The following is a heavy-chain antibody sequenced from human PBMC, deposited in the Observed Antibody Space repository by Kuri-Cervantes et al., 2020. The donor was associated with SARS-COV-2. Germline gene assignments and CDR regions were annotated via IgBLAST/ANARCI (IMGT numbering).Heavy chain of an antibody. D-gene: IGHD6-13*01. CDR2: IYHSGST. Sequence: LRLSGTVSGYSISSGYYWGWIRQPPGKGLEWIGRIYHSGSTYYNPSLKSRVTISVDTSKNQFSLKLRSVTAADTAVYYCARGVKPHRSWYLVHYWGQGTLVTVSS. J-gene: IGHJ4*02. CDR3: ARGVKPHRSWYLVHY. V-gene: IGHV4-38-2*02. CDR1: GYSISSGYY.